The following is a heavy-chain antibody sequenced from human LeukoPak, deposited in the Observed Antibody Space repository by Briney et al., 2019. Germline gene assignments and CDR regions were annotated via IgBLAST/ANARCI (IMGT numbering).Heavy chain of an antibody. J-gene: IGHJ4*02. CDR2: TNTDGSST. CDR1: GFTFSSYW. CDR3: ARGYCSSTSCHLSS. V-gene: IGHV3-74*01. Sequence: GGSLRLSCAASGFTFSSYWMHWVRQAPGKGLVWISRTNTDGSSTSYADSVKGRFTISRDNAKNTLYLQMNSLRAEETAVYYCARGYCSSTSCHLSSWGQGTLVTVSS. D-gene: IGHD2-2*01.